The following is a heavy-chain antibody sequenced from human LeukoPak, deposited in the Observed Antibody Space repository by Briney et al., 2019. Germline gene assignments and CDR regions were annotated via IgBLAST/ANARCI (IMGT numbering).Heavy chain of an antibody. CDR2: MNPIGGNT. CDR1: GYTFTSYD. Sequence: ASVKVSCKGSGYTFTSYDINWVRQASGQGLEWMGWMNPIGGNTGYARKFQGRVTMTRNTSISTAYMELSSLVSEDTAVYYCARGTPQDYWGQGTLVTVSS. V-gene: IGHV1-8*01. CDR3: ARGTPQDY. J-gene: IGHJ4*02.